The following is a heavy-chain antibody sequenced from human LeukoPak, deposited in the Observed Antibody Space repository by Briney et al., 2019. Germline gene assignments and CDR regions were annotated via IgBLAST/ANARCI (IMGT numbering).Heavy chain of an antibody. V-gene: IGHV4-59*01. J-gene: IGHJ4*02. D-gene: IGHD3-22*01. CDR1: GGSISSYY. CDR3: ARNSGYSKDFDY. Sequence: PSETLSLTCIVSGGSISSYYWSWIRQPPGKGLEWIGYIYYSGSTNYNPSLKSRVTISVDTSKNQFSLKLSSVTAADTAVYYCARNSGYSKDFDYWGQGTLVTVSS. CDR2: IYYSGST.